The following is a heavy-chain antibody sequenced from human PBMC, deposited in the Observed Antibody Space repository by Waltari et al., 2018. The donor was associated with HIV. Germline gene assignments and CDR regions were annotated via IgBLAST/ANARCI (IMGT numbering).Heavy chain of an antibody. CDR3: ARDRTATSRGNGMDV. D-gene: IGHD1-1*01. CDR1: GFTFNNNA. Sequence: QVQLVESGGGVVQPGTSLRLSCAASGFTFNNNAMHWVRQAPGKGLGWVAVIWYDGRNKYYSDSVKGRFSITRDTSKNTLSLEMNSLRAEDTGIYYCARDRTATSRGNGMDVWGPGTTVIVSS. V-gene: IGHV3-33*01. J-gene: IGHJ6*02. CDR2: IWYDGRNK.